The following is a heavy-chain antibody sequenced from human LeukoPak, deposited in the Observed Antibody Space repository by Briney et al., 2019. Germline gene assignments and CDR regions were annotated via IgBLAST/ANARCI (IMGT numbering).Heavy chain of an antibody. Sequence: SVKVFCKASGGTFSSYAISWVRQAPGQGLEWMGGIIPIFGTANYAQKFQGRVTMTRDMSTSTVYMELSSLRSEDTAVYYCAADYGDEGGLYYWGQGTLVTVSS. J-gene: IGHJ4*02. D-gene: IGHD4-17*01. CDR3: AADYGDEGGLYY. V-gene: IGHV1-69*05. CDR1: GGTFSSYA. CDR2: IIPIFGTA.